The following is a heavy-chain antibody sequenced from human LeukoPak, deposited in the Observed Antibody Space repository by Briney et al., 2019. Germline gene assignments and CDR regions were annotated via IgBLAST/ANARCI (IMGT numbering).Heavy chain of an antibody. CDR2: ITTSDGNT. V-gene: IGHV3-23*01. D-gene: IGHD7-27*01. CDR1: GFTFSSYT. J-gene: IGHJ4*02. CDR3: AKDGGLWVSAHWGDS. Sequence: GGSLRLSCAASGFTFSSYTMSWVRQAPGKGLEWVSTITTSDGNTYYADSVKGRFTVPRDNSKNTLFLQMNSLRAEDAAVYYCAKDGGLWVSAHWGDSWGRGTLVTVSS.